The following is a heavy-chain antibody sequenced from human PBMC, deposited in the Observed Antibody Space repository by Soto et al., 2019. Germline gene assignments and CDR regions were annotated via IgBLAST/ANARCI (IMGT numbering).Heavy chain of an antibody. CDR2: IIPILGIA. V-gene: IGHV1-69*04. CDR3: ARGGPGYSYGKFDY. D-gene: IGHD5-18*01. J-gene: IGHJ4*02. CDR1: GYTFTSYG. Sequence: SVKVSCKASGYTFTSYGISWVRQAPGQGLEWMGRIIPILGIANYAQKFQGRVTITADKSTSTAYMELSSLRSEDTAVYYCARGGPGYSYGKFDYWGQGTLVTVSS.